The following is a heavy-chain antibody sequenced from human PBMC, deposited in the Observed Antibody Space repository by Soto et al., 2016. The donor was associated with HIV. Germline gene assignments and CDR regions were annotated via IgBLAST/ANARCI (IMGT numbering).Heavy chain of an antibody. CDR3: ARDPPPTYGSRYGMDV. D-gene: IGHD6-13*01. CDR2: IIYRDSDT. J-gene: IGHJ6*02. Sequence: VQLVESGGGLVKPGGSLTLSCAASGFTLTDYSMNWIRQAPGKGLEWISSIIYRDSDTYYLGSVKGRFIISRDSAKNSVSLQMNSLRAEDTAVYYCARDPPPTYGSRYGMDVVGPEGPRSPSP. V-gene: IGHV3-11*05. CDR1: GFTLTDYS.